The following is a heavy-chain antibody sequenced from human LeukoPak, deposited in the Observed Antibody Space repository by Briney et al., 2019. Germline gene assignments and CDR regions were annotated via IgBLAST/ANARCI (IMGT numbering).Heavy chain of an antibody. CDR1: CGSVSSGGYY. CDR2: SSDRGRT. J-gene: IGHJ4*02. CDR3: ARSSRLGQLSLGY. D-gene: IGHD3-16*02. Sequence: PSQTLSLTCTLSCGSVSSGGYYWSWIRQHPQNGLEWIGYSSDRGRTYFNPSLMSRLTISVDTSKNQFSLRLTSGTAADTAVYYCARSSRLGQLSLGYWGQGTLVTVSS. V-gene: IGHV4-31*03.